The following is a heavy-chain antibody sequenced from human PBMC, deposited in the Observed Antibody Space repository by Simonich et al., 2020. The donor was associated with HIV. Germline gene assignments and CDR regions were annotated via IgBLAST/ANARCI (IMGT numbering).Heavy chain of an antibody. D-gene: IGHD3-16*01. CDR3: ASGGSISSVWADDY. J-gene: IGHJ4*02. V-gene: IGHV3-30*07. Sequence: QVQLVESGGGVVQPGRSLRLSCAASGFTFSSYAMHWVRQAPGKGLEWGAVISYDGSNKYYADAVEGRFTISRDNSKNTLYLQMTSLRAEDTAVYYCASGGSISSVWADDYWGQGTLVTVSS. CDR1: GFTFSSYA. CDR2: ISYDGSNK.